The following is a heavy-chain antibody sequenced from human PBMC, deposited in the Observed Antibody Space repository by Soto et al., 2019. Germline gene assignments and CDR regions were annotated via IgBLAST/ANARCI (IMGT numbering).Heavy chain of an antibody. CDR1: GYSFTSYW. V-gene: IGHV5-51*01. CDR3: ARAGSPGYGDYETPLYYYYYMDV. J-gene: IGHJ6*03. D-gene: IGHD4-17*01. CDR2: IYPGDSDT. Sequence: GESLKISCKGSGYSFTSYWIGWVRQMPGKGLEWMGIIYPGDSDTRYSPSFQGQVTISADKSISTAYLQWSSLKASDTAMYYCARAGSPGYGDYETPLYYYYYMDVWGKGTTVTVSS.